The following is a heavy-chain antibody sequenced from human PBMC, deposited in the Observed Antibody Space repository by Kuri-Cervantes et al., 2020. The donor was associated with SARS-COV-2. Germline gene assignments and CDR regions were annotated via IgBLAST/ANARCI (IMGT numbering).Heavy chain of an antibody. CDR1: GYTFTGYY. CDR2: INPNGGGT. CDR3: ATAPPYCSSTSCPHNWFDP. D-gene: IGHD2-2*01. J-gene: IGHJ5*02. Sequence: ASVKVSCKASGYTFTGYYMHWVRQAPGQGLEWMGWINPNGGGTNYAQKFQGRVTMTEDTSTDTAYMELSSLRSEDTAVYYCATAPPYCSSTSCPHNWFDPWGQGTLVTVSS. V-gene: IGHV1-2*02.